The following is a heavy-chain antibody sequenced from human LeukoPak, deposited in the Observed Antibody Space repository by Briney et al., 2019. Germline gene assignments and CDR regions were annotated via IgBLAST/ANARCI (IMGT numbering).Heavy chain of an antibody. D-gene: IGHD3-9*01. Sequence: SETLSLTCTVPDGSISTYYWSWIRQPPGKGLEWIGYIHNNGDTSYNPSLKSRVTISIDAPRNQFSLNLRSVTASDTAVYYCARDHWLLSSNEWYYYGMDVWGQGTTVTVSS. J-gene: IGHJ6*02. CDR1: DGSISTYY. CDR2: IHNNGDT. CDR3: ARDHWLLSSNEWYYYGMDV. V-gene: IGHV4-59*01.